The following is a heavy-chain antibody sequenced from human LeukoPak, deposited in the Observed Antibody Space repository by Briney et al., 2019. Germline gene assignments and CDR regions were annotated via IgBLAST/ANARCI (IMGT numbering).Heavy chain of an antibody. D-gene: IGHD4-23*01. J-gene: IGHJ3*02. V-gene: IGHV3-21*01. CDR2: ISSSSSYI. CDR3: ARVRPYGGNPSAFDI. Sequence: PGGSLRLSCAASGFTFSSYSMNWVRQAPGKGLEWVSSISSSSSYIYYADSVKGRFTISRDNAKNSLYLQMNSLRAEDTAVYYCARVRPYGGNPSAFDIWGQGTMVTVSS. CDR1: GFTFSSYS.